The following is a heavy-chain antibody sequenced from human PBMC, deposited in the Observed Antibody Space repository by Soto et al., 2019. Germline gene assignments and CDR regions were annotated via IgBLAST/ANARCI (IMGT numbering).Heavy chain of an antibody. V-gene: IGHV4-34*01. D-gene: IGHD3-16*02. CDR2: INHSGST. CDR3: ARTGPGPRGSYRHDYYFDY. J-gene: IGHJ4*02. CDR1: GGSFSGYY. Sequence: SETLSLTCAVYGGSFSGYYWSWIRQPPGKGLEWIGEINHSGSTNYNPSLKSRVTISVDTSKNQFSLKLSSVTAADTAVYYCARTGPGPRGSYRHDYYFDYWGQGTLVTVSS.